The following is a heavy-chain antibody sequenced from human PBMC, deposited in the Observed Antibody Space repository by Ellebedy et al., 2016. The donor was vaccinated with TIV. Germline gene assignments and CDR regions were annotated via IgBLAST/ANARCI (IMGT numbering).Heavy chain of an antibody. CDR1: GGTFSSFS. V-gene: IGHV1-69*06. CDR2: IIPIFGTT. J-gene: IGHJ4*02. D-gene: IGHD5-18*01. CDR3: VKVGTTYSYELYYFDY. Sequence: ASVQVSCKASGGTFSSFSINWVRQAPGQGLEWMGRIIPIFGTTKYAQKFQDRVTFTADTLTSTAYMELSGLRSEDTAVYYCVKVGTTYSYELYYFDYWGLGTLVTVSS.